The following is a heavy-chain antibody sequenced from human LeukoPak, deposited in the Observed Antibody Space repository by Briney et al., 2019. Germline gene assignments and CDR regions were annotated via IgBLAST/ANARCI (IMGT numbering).Heavy chain of an antibody. Sequence: SGPTLVNPTQTLTLTCTFSGFSLSTSGVCVSWIRQPPGKALEWLALIYWDDDKRYSPSLKSRLTITKDTSKNQVVLTMTNMDPVDTATYYCAHRLDSDWAFDYWGQGTLVTVSS. CDR2: IYWDDDK. D-gene: IGHD6-19*01. CDR1: GFSLSTSGVC. J-gene: IGHJ4*02. V-gene: IGHV2-5*02. CDR3: AHRLDSDWAFDY.